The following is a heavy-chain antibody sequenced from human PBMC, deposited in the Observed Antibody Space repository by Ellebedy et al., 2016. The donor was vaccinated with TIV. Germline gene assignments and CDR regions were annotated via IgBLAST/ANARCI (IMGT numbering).Heavy chain of an antibody. Sequence: GESLKISCAASGFTVSSNYMSWVRQAPGKGLEWVSAISGSGGSTYYADSVKGRFTISRDNSKNTLYLQMNSLRAEDTAVYYCATGGILTDFDYWGQGTLVTVSS. CDR1: GFTVSSNY. V-gene: IGHV3-23*01. D-gene: IGHD3-9*01. J-gene: IGHJ4*02. CDR2: ISGSGGST. CDR3: ATGGILTDFDY.